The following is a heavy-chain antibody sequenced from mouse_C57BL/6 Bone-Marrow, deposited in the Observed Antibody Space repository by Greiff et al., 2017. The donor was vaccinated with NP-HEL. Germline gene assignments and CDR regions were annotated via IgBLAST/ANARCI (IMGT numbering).Heavy chain of an antibody. D-gene: IGHD2-3*01. J-gene: IGHJ4*01. CDR3: GGGYYRYYAMDY. CDR1: GYTFTDYN. Sequence: EVQLQQSGPELVKPGASVKMSCKASGYTFTDYNMHWVKQSHGKSLEWIGYINPNNGGTSYNQKFKGKATLTVNKSYSTAYMELRSLTSEDSAVYYCGGGYYRYYAMDYWGQGTSVTVSS. CDR2: INPNNGGT. V-gene: IGHV1-22*01.